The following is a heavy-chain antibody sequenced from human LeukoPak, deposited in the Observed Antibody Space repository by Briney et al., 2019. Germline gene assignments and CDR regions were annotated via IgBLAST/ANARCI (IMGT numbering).Heavy chain of an antibody. J-gene: IGHJ4*02. Sequence: SETLSLTCTVSGGSISSYHWSWIRQPAGKGLEWIGYIYYRVTSDYNPSLKSRVTMSVDMSTSQISLKLSSVTAADTAVYYCARAVGGDGSGSLWGPGTLVTVSS. CDR2: IYYRVTS. CDR3: ARAVGGDGSGSL. D-gene: IGHD3-10*01. CDR1: GGSISSYH. V-gene: IGHV4-59*01.